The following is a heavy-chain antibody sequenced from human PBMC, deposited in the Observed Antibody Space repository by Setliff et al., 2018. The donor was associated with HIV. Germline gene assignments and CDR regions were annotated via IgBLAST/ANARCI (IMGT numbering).Heavy chain of an antibody. D-gene: IGHD3-3*01. CDR1: GGSISSYY. Sequence: SETLSLTCTVSGGSISSYYWSWIRQPPGKGLEWIGYIYYSGSTNYNPSLKSRVAISVDTSKNQFSLKLSSVIAADTAVYYCARIFGDQGYYYSMDVWGQGTTVTVSS. CDR2: IYYSGST. J-gene: IGHJ6*02. V-gene: IGHV4-59*01. CDR3: ARIFGDQGYYYSMDV.